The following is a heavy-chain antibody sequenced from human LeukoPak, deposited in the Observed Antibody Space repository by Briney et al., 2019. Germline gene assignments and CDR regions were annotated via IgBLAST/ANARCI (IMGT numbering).Heavy chain of an antibody. CDR3: ARGGYCSGGSCYSGWFDP. J-gene: IGHJ5*02. Sequence: SVSVSCKASGYTFTSYGISWVRQAPGRGLEWMGRIIPILGIANYAQKFQGRVTITADKSTSTAYMELSSLRSEDTAVYYCARGGYCSGGSCYSGWFDPWGQGTLVTVSS. CDR2: IIPILGIA. V-gene: IGHV1-69*04. D-gene: IGHD2-15*01. CDR1: GYTFTSYG.